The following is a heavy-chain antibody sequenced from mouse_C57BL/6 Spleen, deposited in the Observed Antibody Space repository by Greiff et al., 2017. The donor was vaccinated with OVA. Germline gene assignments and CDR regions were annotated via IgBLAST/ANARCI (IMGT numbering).Heavy chain of an antibody. J-gene: IGHJ2*01. CDR2: IRNKANGYTT. V-gene: IGHV7-3*01. Sequence: EVQGVESGGGLVQPGGSLSLSCAASGFTFTDYYMSWVRQPPGKALEWLGFIRNKANGYTTEYSASVKGRFTISRDKSQSILYLQMNALRAEDSATYYCARYHYGNYFDYWGQGTTLTVSS. D-gene: IGHD2-1*01. CDR1: GFTFTDYY. CDR3: ARYHYGNYFDY.